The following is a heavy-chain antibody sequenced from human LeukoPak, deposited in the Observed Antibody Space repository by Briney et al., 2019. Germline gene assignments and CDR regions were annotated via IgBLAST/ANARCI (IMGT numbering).Heavy chain of an antibody. Sequence: GGSLRLSCTASGFTFSSYWMSWVRQAPGKGPEWVANIKEDGSEIDYADSVKGRFSISRDNAKNSVSLQMSNLRAEDTALYYCAKDDRANIVVVTASPNIDYWGQGTLVTVSS. D-gene: IGHD2-21*02. V-gene: IGHV3-7*03. CDR3: AKDDRANIVVVTASPNIDY. J-gene: IGHJ4*02. CDR2: IKEDGSEI. CDR1: GFTFSSYW.